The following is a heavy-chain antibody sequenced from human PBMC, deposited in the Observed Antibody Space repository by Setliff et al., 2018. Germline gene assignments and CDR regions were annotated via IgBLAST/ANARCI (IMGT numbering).Heavy chain of an antibody. Sequence: ASVKVSCKASGAPFNAYGVSWGRQAPGQGFEWMGWINPNSGDTNYAQNFQGRVTMTRDTSINTVYMDLSGLTSDDTAVYFCARVSEQYLAFDYWGQGTLVTVSS. CDR2: INPNSGDT. CDR1: GAPFNAYG. V-gene: IGHV1-2*02. D-gene: IGHD4-4*01. CDR3: ARVSEQYLAFDY. J-gene: IGHJ4*02.